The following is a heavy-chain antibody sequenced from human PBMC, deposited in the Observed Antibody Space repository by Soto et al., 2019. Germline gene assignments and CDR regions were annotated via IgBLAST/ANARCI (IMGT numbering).Heavy chain of an antibody. Sequence: ASVKVSCKASGYIFTSYYIHWVRQAPGQGLEWMGWINPFDGSRMFAQSFQGRVTMTRDTSTSTVYMEVSSLRSEDTAVYYCARGESVVGDYWGQGTLVTVSS. J-gene: IGHJ4*02. CDR3: ARGESVVGDY. CDR2: INPFDGSR. V-gene: IGHV1-46*01. D-gene: IGHD2-15*01. CDR1: GYIFTSYY.